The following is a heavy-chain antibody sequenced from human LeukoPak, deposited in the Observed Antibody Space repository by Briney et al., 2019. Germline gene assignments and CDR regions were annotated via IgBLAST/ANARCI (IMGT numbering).Heavy chain of an antibody. CDR3: ARGPPCSSTSCYVTGAFDF. Sequence: PGGSLRLSCAASGFSFSGTYMSWVRQAPGKGLEWVSSVSSSSTSIYYADSLKGRFTISRDNAKNSLFLQVNSLRDEDTAVYYCARGPPCSSTSCYVTGAFDFWGQGTMVTVSS. CDR2: VSSSSTSI. V-gene: IGHV3-21*01. J-gene: IGHJ3*01. D-gene: IGHD2-2*01. CDR1: GFSFSGTY.